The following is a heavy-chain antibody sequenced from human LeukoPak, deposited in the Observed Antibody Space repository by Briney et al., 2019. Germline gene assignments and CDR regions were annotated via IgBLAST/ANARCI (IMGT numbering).Heavy chain of an antibody. D-gene: IGHD6-19*01. J-gene: IGHJ4*02. Sequence: GGSLRLSCAASGFTFSSYAMHWVRQAPGKGLEWVAVISYEGSNTYYTDSVKGRFTISRDNSRNTLYLQMNSLRAEDTAVYYCAKQRSGASGWCMDNWGQGTLVTVSS. CDR1: GFTFSSYA. CDR3: AKQRSGASGWCMDN. CDR2: ISYEGSNT. V-gene: IGHV3-30*18.